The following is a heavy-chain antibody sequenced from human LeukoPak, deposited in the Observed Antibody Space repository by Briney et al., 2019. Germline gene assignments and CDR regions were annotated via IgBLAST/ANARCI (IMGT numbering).Heavy chain of an antibody. CDR3: ARAIAVAGTGYFDY. J-gene: IGHJ4*02. CDR1: GYSISSGYY. Sequence: SETLSLTCAVSGYSISSGYYWGWIRQPPGKGPEWIGSIYHSGSTYYNPSLKSRVTISVDTSKNQFSLKLSSVTAADTAVYYCARAIAVAGTGYFDYWGQGTLVTVSS. D-gene: IGHD6-19*01. V-gene: IGHV4-38-2*01. CDR2: IYHSGST.